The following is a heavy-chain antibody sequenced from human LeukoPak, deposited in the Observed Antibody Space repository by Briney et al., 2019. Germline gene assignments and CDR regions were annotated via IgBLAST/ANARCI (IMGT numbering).Heavy chain of an antibody. D-gene: IGHD3-10*01. V-gene: IGHV4-59*01. CDR1: GGSISSYY. J-gene: IGHJ4*02. CDR2: IYYSGST. Sequence: SETLSLTCTVSGGSISSYYWSWIRQPPGKGLEWIGYIYYSGSTNYNPSLKSRVTISVDTSKNQFPLKLSSVTAADTAVYYCASFLWFGELRNWGQGTLVTVSS. CDR3: ASFLWFGELRN.